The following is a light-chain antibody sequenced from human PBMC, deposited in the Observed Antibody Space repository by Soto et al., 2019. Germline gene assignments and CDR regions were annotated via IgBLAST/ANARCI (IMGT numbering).Light chain of an antibody. J-gene: IGKJ3*01. CDR3: QQYNNWPPRT. Sequence: EIVMTQSPATLSVSPGYRATLSCRASQSLSSNLAWYQQKPGQAPRLLIYGPSTRATGIPARFSGSGSGTEVTLTISSLQSEDFAVYYCQQYNNWPPRTFGPGTKVDIK. CDR2: GPS. CDR1: QSLSSN. V-gene: IGKV3-15*01.